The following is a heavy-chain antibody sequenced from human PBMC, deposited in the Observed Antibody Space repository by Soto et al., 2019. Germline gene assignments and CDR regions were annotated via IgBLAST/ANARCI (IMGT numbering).Heavy chain of an antibody. D-gene: IGHD3-3*01. CDR2: MNPNIGNT. CDR3: ARGYYYDFWSGKAFDY. J-gene: IGHJ4*02. V-gene: IGHV1-8*01. CDR1: GYTFTSYD. Sequence: QVQLVQSGAEVKKPGASVKVSCKASGYTFTSYDINWVRQATGQGLEWMGWMNPNIGNTGYAQKFQGRVTMTRNTSISTAYMELSSLRSEDTAVYYCARGYYYDFWSGKAFDYWGQGTLVTVSS.